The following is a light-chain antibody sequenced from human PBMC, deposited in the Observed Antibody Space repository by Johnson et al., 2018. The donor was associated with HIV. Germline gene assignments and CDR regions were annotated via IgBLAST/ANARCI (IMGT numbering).Light chain of an antibody. Sequence: QSVLSQPPSVSAAPGQKVTISCSGSSSNIGNNYVSWYQQLPGTAPKLLIYDNNKRPSGIPDRFSGSKSGTSATLGITGLQSGDEADYYCGTWDARLSVNVVGPGTKVTVL. CDR1: SSNIGNNY. V-gene: IGLV1-51*01. CDR3: GTWDARLSVNV. CDR2: DNN. J-gene: IGLJ1*01.